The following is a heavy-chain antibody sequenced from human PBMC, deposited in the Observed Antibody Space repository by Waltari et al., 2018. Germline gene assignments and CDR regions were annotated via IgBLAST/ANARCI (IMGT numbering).Heavy chain of an antibody. CDR3: ARAASSGMSEGGDY. V-gene: IGHV1-8*01. Sequence: QVQLVQSGAEVKKPGASVKVSCKASGYTFTSYDINWVRQATGQGLGWMGWMNPNSGNTGYAQKFQGRVTMTRNTSISTAYMELSSLRSEDTAVYYCARAASSGMSEGGDYWGQGTLVTVSS. J-gene: IGHJ4*02. CDR2: MNPNSGNT. D-gene: IGHD5-18*01. CDR1: GYTFTSYD.